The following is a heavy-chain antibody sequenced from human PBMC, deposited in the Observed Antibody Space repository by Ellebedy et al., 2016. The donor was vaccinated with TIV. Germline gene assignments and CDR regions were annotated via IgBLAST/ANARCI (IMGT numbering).Heavy chain of an antibody. Sequence: SETLSLXXTVSGGSISGYYWSWIRQPPGKGLEWIGEINHSGSTNYNPSLKSRVTISVDTSKNQFSLKLSSVTAADTAVYYCARNRGQWDAFDYWGQGTLVTVSS. D-gene: IGHD1-26*01. CDR1: GGSISGYY. J-gene: IGHJ4*02. V-gene: IGHV4-34*01. CDR3: ARNRGQWDAFDY. CDR2: INHSGST.